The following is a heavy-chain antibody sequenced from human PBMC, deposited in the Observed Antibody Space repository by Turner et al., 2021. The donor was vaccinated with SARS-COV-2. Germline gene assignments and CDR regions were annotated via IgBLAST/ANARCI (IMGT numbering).Heavy chain of an antibody. D-gene: IGHD3-22*01. V-gene: IGHV3-30-3*01. CDR2: ISYDGSNK. Sequence: QVQLVESGGGVVQPGRPLRLYCVASGFTFSSYAMNWVRQAPGKGLEWVAVISYDGSNKYYADSVKGRVTISRDNSKNTLYLQMNSLRAEDTAVYYCAGIQSYDRSDYYGMDVWGQGTTVTVSS. CDR3: AGIQSYDRSDYYGMDV. CDR1: GFTFSSYA. J-gene: IGHJ6*02.